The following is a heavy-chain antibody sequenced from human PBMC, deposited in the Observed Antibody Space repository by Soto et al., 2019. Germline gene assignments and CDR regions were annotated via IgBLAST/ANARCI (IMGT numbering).Heavy chain of an antibody. J-gene: IGHJ6*02. Sequence: GSPSPYCGASGCPFGDYYMSWVRQAPGKGLEWGSYLSSSGSTIYYADSVKGRFTISRDNAKNSLYLQMNSLRAEDTAVYYCARDDGHCSGGSCSPEAYYYYYGMDVWGQGTTVTVSS. V-gene: IGHV3-11*01. CDR3: ARDDGHCSGGSCSPEAYYYYYGMDV. CDR2: LSSSGSTI. CDR1: GCPFGDYY. D-gene: IGHD2-15*01.